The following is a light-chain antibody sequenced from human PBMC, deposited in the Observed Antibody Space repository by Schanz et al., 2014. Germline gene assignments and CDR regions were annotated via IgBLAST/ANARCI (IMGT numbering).Light chain of an antibody. Sequence: IQLTQSPSSLSASVGDRVTITCRASQGISSHLAWYQQKPGKAPKLLIYGASTLQIGVPSRFSGSGSGTDFTLAISSLQPEDFAVYYCQQYNNWPLPPGTFDQGTKVEIK. CDR2: GAS. V-gene: IGKV1-9*01. CDR3: QQYNNWPLPPGT. J-gene: IGKJ1*01. CDR1: QGISSH.